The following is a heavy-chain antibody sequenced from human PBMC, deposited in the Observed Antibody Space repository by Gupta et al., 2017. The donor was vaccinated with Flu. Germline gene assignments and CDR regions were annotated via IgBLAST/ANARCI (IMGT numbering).Heavy chain of an antibody. CDR2: IDPSESYT. D-gene: IGHD3-16*01. V-gene: IGHV5-10-1*01. J-gene: IGHJ6*02. CDR1: EYRFPDYW. CDR3: ARHEGGYYFDMDV. Sequence: EVQLVQSGVEVKTSGESLRISCTGSEYRFPDYWISWVRQMPGKGLEWMGRIDPSESYTKYSPSFQGHVTISADKSISTAYLQWNSLKASDTAIYYCARHEGGYYFDMDVWGQGTTVTVSS.